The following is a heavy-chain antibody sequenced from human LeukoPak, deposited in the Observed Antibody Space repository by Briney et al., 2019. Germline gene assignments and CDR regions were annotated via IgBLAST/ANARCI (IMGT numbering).Heavy chain of an antibody. D-gene: IGHD3-16*02. V-gene: IGHV1-2*06. CDR1: GYTFTAYY. Sequence: GASVKVSCTASGYTFTAYYMHWVRQAPGQGLEWMGRINPDRGGTNYAQKFQGRVTMTRDKSICTAYMELTSLRSDDTAVYYCARGPYDYVWGNYRYTGDAFDIWGHGTVVTVSS. CDR3: ARGPYDYVWGNYRYTGDAFDI. J-gene: IGHJ3*02. CDR2: INPDRGGT.